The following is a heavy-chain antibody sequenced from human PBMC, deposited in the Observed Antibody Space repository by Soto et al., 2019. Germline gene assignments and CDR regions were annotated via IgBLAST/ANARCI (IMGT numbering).Heavy chain of an antibody. CDR3: TRAEIGAGFYNNDMDV. CDR1: GGTLRTST. J-gene: IGHJ6*02. D-gene: IGHD3-22*01. CDR2: LIPFLQKA. Sequence: QVHLVQSGAEVRKPGSSVKVSCKASGGTLRTSTVTWVRQGPGQGPEWMGRLIPFLQKANYAQEFQGRVTITADASESTVYMELRSLRSEDTDVYYCTRAEIGAGFYNNDMDVWGPGTTVIVSS. V-gene: IGHV1-69*08.